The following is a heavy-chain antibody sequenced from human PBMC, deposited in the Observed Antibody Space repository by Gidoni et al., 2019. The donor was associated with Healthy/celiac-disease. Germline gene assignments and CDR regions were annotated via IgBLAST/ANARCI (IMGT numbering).Heavy chain of an antibody. J-gene: IGHJ6*02. Sequence: QVQLVQSGAEVKKPGSSVKVSCKASGGTFSSYTISWVRQAPGQGLEWMGRIIPILGIANYAQKFQGRVTITADKSTSTAYMELSSLRSEDTAVYYCARDPGIAAAGIDRRSADYYYYYGMDVWGQGTTVTVSS. CDR2: IIPILGIA. D-gene: IGHD6-13*01. CDR3: ARDPGIAAAGIDRRSADYYYYYGMDV. CDR1: GGTFSSYT. V-gene: IGHV1-69*08.